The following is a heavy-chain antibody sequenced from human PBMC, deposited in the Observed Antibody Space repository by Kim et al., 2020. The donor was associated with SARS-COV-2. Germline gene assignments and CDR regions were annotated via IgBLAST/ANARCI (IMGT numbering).Heavy chain of an antibody. J-gene: IGHJ3*02. CDR2: IYYSGNT. Sequence: SETLSLTCTVSGGSISSSNYYWGWIRQPPGKGLEWIGYIYYSGNTYYNPSLKSRVTVSVDTSKNQFSLKLSSVTAADTAVYYCARTIAGRPEAFDIRGQG. V-gene: IGHV4-39*01. D-gene: IGHD6-6*01. CDR3: ARTIAGRPEAFDI. CDR1: GGSISSSNYY.